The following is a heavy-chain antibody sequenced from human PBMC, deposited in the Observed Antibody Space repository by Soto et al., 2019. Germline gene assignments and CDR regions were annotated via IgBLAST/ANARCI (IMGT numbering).Heavy chain of an antibody. CDR2: IYYSGST. Sequence: SETLSLTCTVSGGSISSGGYYWSWVRQHPGKGLEWIGYIYYSGSTYYNPSLKSRVTMSVDPSKNQFSLKLSSVTAADTAVYYCARDSGGHSTFDYWGQGTLVTVSS. V-gene: IGHV4-31*03. J-gene: IGHJ4*02. CDR1: GGSISSGGYY. D-gene: IGHD3-10*01. CDR3: ARDSGGHSTFDY.